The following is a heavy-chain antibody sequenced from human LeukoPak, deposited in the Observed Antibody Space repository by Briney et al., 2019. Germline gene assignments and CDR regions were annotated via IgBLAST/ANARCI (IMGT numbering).Heavy chain of an antibody. J-gene: IGHJ6*03. V-gene: IGHV3-23*01. D-gene: IGHD3-22*01. CDR1: GFTFSSYA. Sequence: GGSLRLSCAASGFTFSSYAMSWVRQAPGKGLEWVSAISGSGGSTYYADSVKGRFTISRDNAKNSLYLQMNSLRAEDTAVYYCARDMVIRGRYYYYMDVWGKGTTVTVSS. CDR3: ARDMVIRGRYYYYMDV. CDR2: ISGSGGST.